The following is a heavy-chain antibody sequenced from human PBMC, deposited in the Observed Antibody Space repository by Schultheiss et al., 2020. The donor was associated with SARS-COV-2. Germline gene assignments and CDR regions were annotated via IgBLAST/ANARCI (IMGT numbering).Heavy chain of an antibody. J-gene: IGHJ3*02. CDR2: IYYSGST. V-gene: IGHV4-59*01. Sequence: SETLSLTCTVSGGSISSYYWSWIRQPPGKGLEWIGYIYYSGSTNYNPSLKSRVTISVDTSKNQFSLKLCSVTAADTAVYYCARDPFGLTDAFDIWGQGTMVTVSS. D-gene: IGHD3/OR15-3a*01. CDR3: ARDPFGLTDAFDI. CDR1: GGSISSYY.